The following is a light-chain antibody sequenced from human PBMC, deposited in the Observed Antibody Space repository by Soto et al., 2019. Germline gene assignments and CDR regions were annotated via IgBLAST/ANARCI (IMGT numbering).Light chain of an antibody. Sequence: QSALTQPRSVSGSPGQSITISCTGTSSDVGGYNYVSWYQHHPGKAPKLIIYEVSNRPSGASNRFSGSKSGNTASLTISGLQADDEADYYCSSYTSSSTVVFGIGTKVTVL. CDR2: EVS. CDR1: SSDVGGYNY. V-gene: IGLV2-14*01. J-gene: IGLJ1*01. CDR3: SSYTSSSTVV.